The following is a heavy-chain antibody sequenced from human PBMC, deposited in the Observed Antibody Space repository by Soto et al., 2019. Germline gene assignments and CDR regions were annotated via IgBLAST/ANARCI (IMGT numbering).Heavy chain of an antibody. D-gene: IGHD6-13*01. CDR2: IYDSGNT. V-gene: IGHV4-30-2*01. CDR3: ARGQVASAGHSNFDY. Sequence: QLQLQESGSGLVKPSQTLSLTCAVSGGSISGTTYSWSWIRPPPGKGLEWIGYIYDSGNTYYNPSLKSQFSISVDRSKNQCSLKLSSVTAADTAVYYCARGQVASAGHSNFDYWGQGALVTVSS. CDR1: GGSISGTTYS. J-gene: IGHJ4*02.